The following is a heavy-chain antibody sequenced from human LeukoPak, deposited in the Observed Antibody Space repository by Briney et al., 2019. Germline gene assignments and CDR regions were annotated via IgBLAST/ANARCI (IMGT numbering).Heavy chain of an antibody. V-gene: IGHV3-23*01. CDR1: GFTSRSYA. D-gene: IGHD2-2*01. J-gene: IGHJ4*02. CDR3: AKGVVPAAPYYFDY. CDR2: VSGSGGRT. Sequence: GGSLRLSCAASGFTSRSYATSGVGQAPRKGLEGVSGVSGSGGRTHSAPCVNGRFTISRDNSQNTLYLHMNSLRAEDTAVYYSAKGVVPAAPYYFDYWGQGTLVTVSS.